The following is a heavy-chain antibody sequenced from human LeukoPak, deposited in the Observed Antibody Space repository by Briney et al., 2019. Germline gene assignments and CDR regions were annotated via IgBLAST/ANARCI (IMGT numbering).Heavy chain of an antibody. Sequence: SSETLSLTCTVSGGSISSGNYYWSWIRQPAGKGLEWIGRIYTSGSTNYNPSLKSRVTISVDTSKNQFSLKLSSVTAADTAVYYCASVRREVEMATMHWHFDLWGRGTLVTVSS. CDR1: GGSISSGNYY. CDR3: ASVRREVEMATMHWHFDL. D-gene: IGHD5-24*01. J-gene: IGHJ2*01. V-gene: IGHV4-61*02. CDR2: IYTSGST.